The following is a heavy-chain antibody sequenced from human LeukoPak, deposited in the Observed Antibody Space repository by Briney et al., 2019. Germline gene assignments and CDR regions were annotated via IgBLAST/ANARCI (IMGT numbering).Heavy chain of an antibody. D-gene: IGHD6-19*01. CDR1: GGSISNSSYY. Sequence: SETLSLTCTVSGGSISNSSYYWGWIRQPPGKGLEWIGSIYYSGSTYYNPSLKSRVTISVDTSKNQFSLKLSSVTAADTAVYYCVIVNAVSVAGSRADYWGQGTLVTVSS. CDR2: IYYSGST. V-gene: IGHV4-39*01. CDR3: VIVNAVSVAGSRADY. J-gene: IGHJ4*02.